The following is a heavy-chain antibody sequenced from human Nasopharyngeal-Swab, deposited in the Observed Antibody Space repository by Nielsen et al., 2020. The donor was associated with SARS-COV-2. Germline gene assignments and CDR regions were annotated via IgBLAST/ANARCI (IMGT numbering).Heavy chain of an antibody. J-gene: IGHJ6*03. D-gene: IGHD1-26*01. Sequence: WVRQAPGQRLEWMGWINAGNGNTKYSQKFQGRVTITRDTSASTAYMELSSLRSEDMAVYYCARDLKGGEYYYYYMDVWGKGTTVTVSS. CDR2: INAGNGNT. CDR3: ARDLKGGEYYYYYMDV. V-gene: IGHV1-3*01.